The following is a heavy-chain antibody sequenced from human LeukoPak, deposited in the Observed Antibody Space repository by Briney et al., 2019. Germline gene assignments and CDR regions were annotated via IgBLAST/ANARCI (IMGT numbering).Heavy chain of an antibody. CDR1: GFTFSDYY. CDR2: ISSSGTTI. V-gene: IGHV3-11*01. Sequence: PGGSLRLSCAASGFTFSDYYRSWIRQAPGKGLEWVSYISSSGTTIYYADSVKGRFTISRDNAKNSLYLQMNSLRAEDTAVYYCARESYYYDSSGYYVYYFDYWGQGTLVTVSS. J-gene: IGHJ4*02. D-gene: IGHD3-22*01. CDR3: ARESYYYDSSGYYVYYFDY.